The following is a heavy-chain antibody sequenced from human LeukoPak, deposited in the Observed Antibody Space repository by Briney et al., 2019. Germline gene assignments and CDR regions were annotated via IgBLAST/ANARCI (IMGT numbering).Heavy chain of an antibody. V-gene: IGHV5-51*01. CDR3: ARQTVRASGEFDY. Sequence: GESLKISCKGSGYRFSSYWISWVRQMPGKGLEWMGIIFPDDSDTRYSPSFQGQVTISADKSISTTYLQWSSLKASDSGIYYCARQTVRASGEFDYWGQGTLVTVSS. D-gene: IGHD3-10*02. CDR2: IFPDDSDT. CDR1: GYRFSSYW. J-gene: IGHJ4*02.